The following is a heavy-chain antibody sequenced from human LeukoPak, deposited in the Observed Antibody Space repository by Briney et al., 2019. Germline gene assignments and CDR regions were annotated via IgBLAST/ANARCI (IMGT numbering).Heavy chain of an antibody. CDR2: IIPIFGTA. D-gene: IGHD3-22*01. J-gene: IGHJ3*02. Sequence: SVKVSCKASGGTFISYAISWVRQAPGQGLEWMGGIIPIFGTANYAQKFQGRVTITTDESTSTAYMELSGLRSEDTAVYYCASPTAYYYDSSGFDIWGQGTMVTVSS. V-gene: IGHV1-69*05. CDR3: ASPTAYYYDSSGFDI. CDR1: GGTFISYA.